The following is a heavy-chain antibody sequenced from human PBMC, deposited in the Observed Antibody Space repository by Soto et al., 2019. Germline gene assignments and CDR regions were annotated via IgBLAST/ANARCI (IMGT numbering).Heavy chain of an antibody. D-gene: IGHD2-15*01. J-gene: IGHJ5*02. CDR2: INPNSGGT. Sequence: QVQLVQSGAEVKKPGASVKVSCKASGYTFTGYYMHWVRQAPGQGLAWMGWINPNSGGTNYAQKFQGWVTMTRDTSISTAYMELSRLRSDDTAVYYCARGGDLYCSGGSCYSWFDPWGQGTLVTVSS. CDR3: ARGGDLYCSGGSCYSWFDP. V-gene: IGHV1-2*04. CDR1: GYTFTGYY.